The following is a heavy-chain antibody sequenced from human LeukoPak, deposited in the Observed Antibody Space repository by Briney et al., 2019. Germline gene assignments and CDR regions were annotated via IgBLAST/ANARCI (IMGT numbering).Heavy chain of an antibody. Sequence: GGSLRLSCAASGFTFSKYIMSWVRQAPGKGLFWVSVISGSGGSTYYADSVKGRFIISRDNAKNSLYLQMNSLRAEDTAVYYCAKFRNYYDSSGYYWGQGTLVTVSS. D-gene: IGHD3-22*01. J-gene: IGHJ4*02. V-gene: IGHV3-23*01. CDR2: ISGSGGST. CDR1: GFTFSKYI. CDR3: AKFRNYYDSSGYY.